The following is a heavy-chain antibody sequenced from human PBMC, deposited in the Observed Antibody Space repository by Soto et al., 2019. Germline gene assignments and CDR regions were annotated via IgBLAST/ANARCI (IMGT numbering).Heavy chain of an antibody. V-gene: IGHV4-59*01. CDR2: IYHSGTT. CDR3: ARDMPYAAGSLAGCDY. Sequence: TLSLTCTVSGDSITGSYWSWIRQPPGKTLEWIGYIYHSGTTTYNPSLKSRVSISVDTSKNQFSLRLTSVIAADTAVYYCARDMPYAAGSLAGCDYWGQGILVTVSS. D-gene: IGHD1-26*01. J-gene: IGHJ4*02. CDR1: GDSITGSY.